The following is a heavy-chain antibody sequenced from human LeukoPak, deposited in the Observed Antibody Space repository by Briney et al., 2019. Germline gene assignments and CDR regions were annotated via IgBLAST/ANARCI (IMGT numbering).Heavy chain of an antibody. CDR3: ARDRGAVAATWFDY. Sequence: PGGSLRLSCAASGFTFSGFYMSWIRQAPGKGLEWVSCIGSSSTYTNYADSVKGRFTISRDNAKNSLYLQMDGLRAEDTAVYYCARDRGAVAATWFDYWGQGTLVTVSS. J-gene: IGHJ4*02. CDR1: GFTFSGFY. CDR2: IGSSSTYT. V-gene: IGHV3-11*05. D-gene: IGHD6-19*01.